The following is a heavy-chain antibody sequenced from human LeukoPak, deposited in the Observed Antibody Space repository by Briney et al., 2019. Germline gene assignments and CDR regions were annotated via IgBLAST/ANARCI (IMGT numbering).Heavy chain of an antibody. CDR1: GFTVSSNY. V-gene: IGHV3-48*01. J-gene: IGHJ6*02. CDR2: ISSSSSTI. Sequence: GGSLRLSCAASGFTVSSNYMSWVRQAPGKGLEWVSYISSSSSTIYYADSVKGRFTISRDNAKNSLYLQMNSLRAEDTAVYYCARGYGSSVRLIGMVVWGQGTTVTVSS. D-gene: IGHD3-16*01. CDR3: ARGYGSSVRLIGMVV.